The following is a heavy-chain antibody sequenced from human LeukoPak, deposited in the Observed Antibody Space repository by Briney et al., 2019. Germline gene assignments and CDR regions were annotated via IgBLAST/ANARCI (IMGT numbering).Heavy chain of an antibody. V-gene: IGHV1-18*01. CDR3: ARDGHHYDRRDYSNLDY. CDR2: FSAYNGNT. Sequence: ASVKVSCKASGYRFSSYGISWVRQAPGQGLEWMGWFSAYNGNTNYAQKLQDRVTMITDTSTSTAYMELRSLRSDDTAVYYCARDGHHYDRRDYSNLDYWGQGTLVTVSS. CDR1: GYRFSSYG. J-gene: IGHJ4*02. D-gene: IGHD3-22*01.